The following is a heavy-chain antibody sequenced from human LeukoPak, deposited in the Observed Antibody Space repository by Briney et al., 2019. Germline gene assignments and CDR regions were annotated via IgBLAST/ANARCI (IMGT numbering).Heavy chain of an antibody. CDR1: GFTFSNYW. CDR2: IKQDGSEK. V-gene: IGHV3-7*01. D-gene: IGHD3-16*02. Sequence: GGSLRLSCEASGFTFSNYWMSWVRQAPGKGLEWVANIKQDGSEKYYVDSVKGRFTISRDNGKNSLYLQMNSLRAEDTAVYYCAREEDYVWGSYRSYYYYYMDVWGKGTTVTVSS. J-gene: IGHJ6*03. CDR3: AREEDYVWGSYRSYYYYYMDV.